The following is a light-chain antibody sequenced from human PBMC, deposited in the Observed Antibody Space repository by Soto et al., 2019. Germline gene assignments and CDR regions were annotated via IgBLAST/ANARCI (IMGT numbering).Light chain of an antibody. J-gene: IGKJ1*01. V-gene: IGKV1-39*01. CDR1: QSISSY. Sequence: DIQMTQSPSSLSASVGDRVTITCRASQSISSYLNWYQQKPGKAPKLLIYAASSLQSGVPSRFSGSGSGTDFTLTISNLQPDDFATYYCQQYNSLWTFGQGTKVDIK. CDR2: AAS. CDR3: QQYNSLWT.